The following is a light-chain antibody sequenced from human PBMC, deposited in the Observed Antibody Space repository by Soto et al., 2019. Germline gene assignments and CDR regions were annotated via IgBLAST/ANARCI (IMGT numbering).Light chain of an antibody. J-gene: IGKJ5*01. CDR3: QQYNNWPIT. Sequence: EVVMTQSPATLSVSPGERATLSCRASQSVSSYLAWYQLKPGQAPRLLIYGSSTRATGIPARFSGGGSGSEFTLTISSLQSEDFAVYYCQQYNNWPITFGQGTRLEI. CDR1: QSVSSY. CDR2: GSS. V-gene: IGKV3-15*01.